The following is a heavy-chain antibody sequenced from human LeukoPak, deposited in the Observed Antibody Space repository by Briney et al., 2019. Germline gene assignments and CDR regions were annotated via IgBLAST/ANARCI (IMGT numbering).Heavy chain of an antibody. V-gene: IGHV4-59*06. Sequence: SETLSLTCTVSGGSISSYYWSWIRQPPGKGLEWIGYIYYSGSTYYSPSLKSRVTISVDTSKNQFSLKLSSVTAADTAVYFCEVAEIGFYFDYWGQGTLATVSS. CDR1: GGSISSYY. CDR2: IYYSGST. J-gene: IGHJ4*02. D-gene: IGHD6-19*01. CDR3: EVAEIGFYFDY.